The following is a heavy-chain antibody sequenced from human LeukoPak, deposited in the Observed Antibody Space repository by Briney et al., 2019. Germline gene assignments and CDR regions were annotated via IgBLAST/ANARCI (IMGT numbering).Heavy chain of an antibody. D-gene: IGHD4-11*01. V-gene: IGHV4-30-2*01. J-gene: IGHJ6*03. Sequence: SETLSLTCAVSGGSISSGGYSWSWIRQPPGKGLEWIGYIYHSGSTYYNPSLKSRVTISVDTSKNQFSLKLSSVTAADTAVYYCARSCYSNYVYYYYYYMDVWGKGTTVTVSS. CDR3: ARSCYSNYVYYYYYYMDV. CDR1: GGSISSGGYS. CDR2: IYHSGST.